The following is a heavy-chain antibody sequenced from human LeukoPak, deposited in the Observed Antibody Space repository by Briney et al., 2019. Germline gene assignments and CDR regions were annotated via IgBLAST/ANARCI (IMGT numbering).Heavy chain of an antibody. D-gene: IGHD4-11*01. CDR3: AKTTGRADYSSDGGYYGLDV. J-gene: IGHJ6*02. Sequence: GSLRLSCAASGFTLSSYWIHWVRPAPGKGLVWVSRINSDGRRTTYADSVKGRFTISRDNAKNTQYLQMNSLRTEDTDVYYCAKTTGRADYSSDGGYYGLDVWGQGTTVTVSS. V-gene: IGHV3-74*01. CDR2: INSDGRRT. CDR1: GFTLSSYW.